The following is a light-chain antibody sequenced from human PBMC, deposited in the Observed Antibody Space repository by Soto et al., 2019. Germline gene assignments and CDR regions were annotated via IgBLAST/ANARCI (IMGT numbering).Light chain of an antibody. Sequence: EIVLTQSPGTLSLSPGERATLSCRASQSVSSSYLAWYQQKPGQAPRLLIYGASSRANGIPDRFSGSVSGTDFTLTISRLEPEDFAVYYCQQYGSSPTFGQGTKVEIK. CDR1: QSVSSSY. V-gene: IGKV3-20*01. J-gene: IGKJ1*01. CDR3: QQYGSSPT. CDR2: GAS.